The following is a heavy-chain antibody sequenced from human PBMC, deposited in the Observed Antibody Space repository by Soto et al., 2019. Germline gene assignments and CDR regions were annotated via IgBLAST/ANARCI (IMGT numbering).Heavy chain of an antibody. Sequence: QVQLVQSGAEVKKPGASVKVSCKASGYTFTSYAMHWVRQAPGQRLEWMGWINAGNGNTKYSQKFQGRVTITRDTSASTAYMELSSLRSEDTAVYYCARDLYGSGSYCPLDYWGQGTLVTVSS. CDR1: GYTFTSYA. J-gene: IGHJ4*02. V-gene: IGHV1-3*01. CDR2: INAGNGNT. CDR3: ARDLYGSGSYCPLDY. D-gene: IGHD3-10*01.